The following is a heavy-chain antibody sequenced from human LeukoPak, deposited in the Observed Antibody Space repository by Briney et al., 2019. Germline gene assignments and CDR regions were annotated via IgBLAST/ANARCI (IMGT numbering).Heavy chain of an antibody. D-gene: IGHD3-22*01. CDR2: ISGNGRTI. J-gene: IGHJ3*01. CDR1: GFTLSDYY. Sequence: GSLILSCAASGFTLSDYYMTWIRQAPGKGLEWVSYISGNGRTIYYADSVKGRFTISRDNTKNSLSLQMHRLTPETTAVYYCARDQGFAYDLDAFNVWGQGTMVTVSS. V-gene: IGHV3-11*01. CDR3: ARDQGFAYDLDAFNV.